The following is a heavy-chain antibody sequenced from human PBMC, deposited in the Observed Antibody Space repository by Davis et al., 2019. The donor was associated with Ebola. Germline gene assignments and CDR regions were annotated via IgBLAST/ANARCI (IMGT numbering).Heavy chain of an antibody. V-gene: IGHV3-15*07. CDR1: GFTFTNAW. Sequence: GGSLRLSCAASGFTFTNAWMNWVRQAPGKGLEWVGRIKTIRDGGTVDLAAPVKGRFSMSRDDSKSMLYLQMNNLKKEDTGLYYCILFDGDYLQWSDPRGQGTLVTVSS. J-gene: IGHJ5*02. CDR3: ILFDGDYLQWSDP. CDR2: IKTIRDGGTV. D-gene: IGHD3-3*01.